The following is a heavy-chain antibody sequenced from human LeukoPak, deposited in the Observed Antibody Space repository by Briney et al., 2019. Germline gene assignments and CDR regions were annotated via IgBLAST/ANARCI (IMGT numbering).Heavy chain of an antibody. J-gene: IGHJ4*02. D-gene: IGHD4-17*01. CDR3: ARGYDYGDYVGDFDY. V-gene: IGHV1-18*01. Sequence: GASVKVSCKASGYTFTSYPISWVRQGPGQGLEWVGWITTYNGNTNYAQKLQGRVTMITDTSTSTAYMDLRGLRSDDTAVYYCARGYDYGDYVGDFDYWGQGTLVTVSS. CDR1: GYTFTSYP. CDR2: ITTYNGNT.